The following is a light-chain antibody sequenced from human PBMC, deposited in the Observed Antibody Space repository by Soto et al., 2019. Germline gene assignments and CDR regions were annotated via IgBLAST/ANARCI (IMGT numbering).Light chain of an antibody. CDR2: KAS. CDR1: QSITNW. Sequence: DIQMTQSPSTLSASVGDRVTITCRASQSITNWLAWYQQKPGKAPKFLIYKASNLEGGVPSRFSGSGSGTEFTLTISRLQPDDFATYYCQQYNSYPVTFGGGTKVEI. J-gene: IGKJ4*01. V-gene: IGKV1-5*03. CDR3: QQYNSYPVT.